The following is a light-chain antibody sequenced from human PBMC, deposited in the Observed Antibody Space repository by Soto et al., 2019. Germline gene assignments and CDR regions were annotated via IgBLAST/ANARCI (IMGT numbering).Light chain of an antibody. CDR3: HQDGYSPNT. CDR1: RSVSSRY. CDR2: GAS. Sequence: EIVLTQSPGTLSLSPGEGATLSCRASRSVSSRYLAWYQQKPGQAPRLLISGASSRATGIPDRFSGSGSGTDFTLSISRLEPEDFAMYHCHQDGYSPNTFGQGTKLEIK. V-gene: IGKV3-20*01. J-gene: IGKJ2*01.